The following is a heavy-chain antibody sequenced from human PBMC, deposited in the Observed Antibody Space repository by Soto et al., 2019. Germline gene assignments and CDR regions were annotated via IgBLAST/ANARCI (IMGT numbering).Heavy chain of an antibody. CDR2: IYTSGST. J-gene: IGHJ4*02. D-gene: IGHD6-19*01. V-gene: IGHV4-4*07. Sequence: SETLSLTCTFSGCSISSYYWSWIRQPAGKGLEWIGRIYTSGSTNYNPSLKSRVTMSVDTSKNQFSLELDSVSPEDTAVYYCARSSGWLDYWGQGTLVTVSS. CDR3: ARSSGWLDY. CDR1: GCSISSYY.